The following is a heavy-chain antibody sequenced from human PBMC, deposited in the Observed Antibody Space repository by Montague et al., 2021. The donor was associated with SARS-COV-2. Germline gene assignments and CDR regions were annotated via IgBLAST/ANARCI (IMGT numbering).Heavy chain of an antibody. Sequence: SETLSLTCGVSGGSISDNNWWSWFRQSPETGLEWIGEISLGGHTDYNPSLKSRVTISLDKSKNQFSLKLTSVTAADTAVYYCARDIWEPEVRSRGWFDPWGQGILVTVSS. CDR3: ARDIWEPEVRSRGWFDP. V-gene: IGHV4-4*02. CDR2: ISLGGHT. J-gene: IGHJ5*02. D-gene: IGHD1-26*01. CDR1: GGSISDNNW.